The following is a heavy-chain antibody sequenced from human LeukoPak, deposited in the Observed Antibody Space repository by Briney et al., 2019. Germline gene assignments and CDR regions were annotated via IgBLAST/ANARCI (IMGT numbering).Heavy chain of an antibody. V-gene: IGHV4-61*02. CDR3: ARGYLEWFRAPRDAFDI. CDR2: IYTSGST. J-gene: IGHJ3*02. D-gene: IGHD3-3*01. CDR1: GGSISSGSYY. Sequence: SETLSLTCTVSGGSISSGSYYWSWIRQPAGKGLEWIGRIYTSGSTNYNPSLKSRVTISVDTSKNQFSLKLSSVTAADTAVYYCARGYLEWFRAPRDAFDIWGQGTLVTVSS.